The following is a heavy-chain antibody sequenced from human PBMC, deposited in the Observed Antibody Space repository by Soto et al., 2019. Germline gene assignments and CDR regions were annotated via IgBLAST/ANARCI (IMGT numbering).Heavy chain of an antibody. CDR1: GFTLSSYS. V-gene: IGHV3-48*02. Sequence: GGSLRLSCAASGFTLSSYSMNWVRQAPGKGLDWVSYISRTISAIYYADSVKGRFTISRDNANNLLFLQMNSLRDEDTAVYYCARDGGYSGYDIDFWGQGTLVTVSS. J-gene: IGHJ4*02. CDR3: ARDGGYSGYDIDF. D-gene: IGHD5-12*01. CDR2: ISRTISAI.